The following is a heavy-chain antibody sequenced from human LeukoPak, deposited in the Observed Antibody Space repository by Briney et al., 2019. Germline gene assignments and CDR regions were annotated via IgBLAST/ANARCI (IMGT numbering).Heavy chain of an antibody. CDR3: AKISSGWYGGY. D-gene: IGHD6-19*01. J-gene: IGHJ4*02. Sequence: GRSLRLSCAASGFTFSSYGMHWVRQAPGKGLEWVAVISYDGSNKYYADSVKGRFTISRDNSKNTLYLQMNSLRAEDTAVYYCAKISSGWYGGYWGQGTLVTVSS. CDR1: GFTFSSYG. V-gene: IGHV3-30*18. CDR2: ISYDGSNK.